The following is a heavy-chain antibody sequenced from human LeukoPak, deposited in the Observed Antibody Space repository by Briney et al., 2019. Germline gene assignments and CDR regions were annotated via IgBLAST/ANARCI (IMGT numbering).Heavy chain of an antibody. CDR2: ISWNSGSI. D-gene: IGHD3-16*01. J-gene: IGHJ4*02. CDR3: AKQYYGDPIFDY. V-gene: IGHV3-9*01. Sequence: PGRSLRLSCAASGFTFDDYAMYWVRQAPGKGLEWVSGISWNSGSIGYADSVKGRFTISRDNSKNTLYLQMNSLRAEDTAVYYCAKQYYGDPIFDYWGLGTLVTVSS. CDR1: GFTFDDYA.